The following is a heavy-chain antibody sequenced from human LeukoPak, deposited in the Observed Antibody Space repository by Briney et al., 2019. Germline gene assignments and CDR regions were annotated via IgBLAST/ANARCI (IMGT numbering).Heavy chain of an antibody. CDR1: GFTFSSYW. V-gene: IGHV3-7*01. D-gene: IGHD6-19*01. J-gene: IGHJ6*03. Sequence: GGSLRLSCAASGFTFSSYWMSWVRQAPGKGLGWVANIKQDGSEKYYVDSVKGRFTISRDNAKNSMYLQMDSLRAEDTAVYYCARGAAVAGNSAGYYYYMDVWGKGTTVTVSS. CDR2: IKQDGSEK. CDR3: ARGAAVAGNSAGYYYYMDV.